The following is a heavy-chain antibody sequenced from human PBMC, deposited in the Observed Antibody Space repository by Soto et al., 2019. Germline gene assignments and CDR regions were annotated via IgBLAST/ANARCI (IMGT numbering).Heavy chain of an antibody. CDR3: ARGDYYSALDI. Sequence: GGSLRLSCAASGFTFSSYAMHWVRQAPGKGLEWVAVISYDGSNKYYADSVKGRFTISRDNSKNTLYLQMNSLRAEDTAVYYCARGDYYSALDIWGQGTMVTVS. J-gene: IGHJ3*02. V-gene: IGHV3-30-3*01. CDR1: GFTFSSYA. D-gene: IGHD1-26*01. CDR2: ISYDGSNK.